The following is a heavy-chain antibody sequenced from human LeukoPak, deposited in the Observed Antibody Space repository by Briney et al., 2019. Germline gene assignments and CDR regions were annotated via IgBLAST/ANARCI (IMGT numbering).Heavy chain of an antibody. CDR1: GGSFSGYY. D-gene: IGHD3-3*01. Sequence: SETLSLTCAVYGGSFSGYYWSWIRQPPGKGLEWIGEINHSGSTNYNPSLKSRVTISVDTSKSQFSLKLSSVTAADTAVYYCARGRFLEWLSKGNYYMDVWGKGTTVTVSS. CDR2: INHSGST. CDR3: ARGRFLEWLSKGNYYMDV. V-gene: IGHV4-34*01. J-gene: IGHJ6*03.